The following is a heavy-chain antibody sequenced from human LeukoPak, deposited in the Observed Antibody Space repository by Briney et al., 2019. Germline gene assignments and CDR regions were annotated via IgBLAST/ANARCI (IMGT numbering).Heavy chain of an antibody. CDR3: AKITKATTPNY. CDR2: ITDSGRKT. D-gene: IGHD4-17*01. Sequence: GGSLRLSCAASGFTFSSYTMSWVRQAPGRGLEWVSGITDSGRKTYYADSVKGRFSISRDNSKNTVYLQMSDLRAEDTAVYCCAKITKATTPNYWGQGTLVTVSS. J-gene: IGHJ4*02. V-gene: IGHV3-23*01. CDR1: GFTFSSYT.